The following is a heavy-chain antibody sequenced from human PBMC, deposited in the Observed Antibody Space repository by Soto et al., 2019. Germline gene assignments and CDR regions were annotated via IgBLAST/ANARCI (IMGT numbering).Heavy chain of an antibody. D-gene: IGHD3-10*01. CDR2: IYYGGNY. Sequence: PSETPSLTCTVSCGSISRSSYYWGWIRQPPGKGLEWIGSIYYGGNYYYNPPLKSRVTISVDTSKNQFSLKLTSVTAADTAIYYCVRRHGLTIDAYYWGQGTLVTVSS. CDR3: VRRHGLTIDAYY. J-gene: IGHJ4*02. V-gene: IGHV4-39*01. CDR1: CGSISRSSYY.